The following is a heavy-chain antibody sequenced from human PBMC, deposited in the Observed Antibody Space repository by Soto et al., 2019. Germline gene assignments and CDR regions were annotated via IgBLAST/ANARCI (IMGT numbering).Heavy chain of an antibody. Sequence: SETLSLTCAVSSGSISSSNWWSWVRQPPGKGLEWIGEIYHSGSTNYNPSLKSRVTISVDKSKNQFSLKLSSVTAADTAVYYCARGADAAYSSGWYNYYYYMDVCGKGTTVTVSS. CDR3: ARGADAAYSSGWYNYYYYMDV. J-gene: IGHJ6*03. D-gene: IGHD6-19*01. V-gene: IGHV4-4*02. CDR2: IYHSGST. CDR1: SGSISSSNW.